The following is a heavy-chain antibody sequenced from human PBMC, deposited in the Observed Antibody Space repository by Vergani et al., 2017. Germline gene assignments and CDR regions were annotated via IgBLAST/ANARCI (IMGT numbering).Heavy chain of an antibody. V-gene: IGHV4-59*01. D-gene: IGHD3-3*01. CDR3: ARGLDFWSGLAN. CDR1: GGSISSYY. Sequence: QVQLQESGPGLVKPSETLSLTCTVSGGSISSYYWSWIRQPPGKGLEWIGYIYYSGSTNYNPSLKSRVTISVDTSKNQFSLKLSSVTAADTAVYYCARGLDFWSGLANWGQGTLVTVSS. J-gene: IGHJ4*02. CDR2: IYYSGST.